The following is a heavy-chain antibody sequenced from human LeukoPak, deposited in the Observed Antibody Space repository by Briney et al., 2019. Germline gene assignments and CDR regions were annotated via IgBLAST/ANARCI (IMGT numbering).Heavy chain of an antibody. CDR2: IRSKAYGGTT. J-gene: IGHJ6*03. D-gene: IGHD3-22*01. CDR1: GFTFGDYA. CDR3: TRDLTYYYDSSGYRHRLYYYYMDV. V-gene: IGHV3-49*03. Sequence: GGSLRLSCTASGFTFGDYAMSWFRQAPGKGLEWVGFIRSKAYGGTTEYAASVKGRFTISRDDTKSIAYLQMNSLKTEDTAVYYCTRDLTYYYDSSGYRHRLYYYYMDVWGKGTTVTVSS.